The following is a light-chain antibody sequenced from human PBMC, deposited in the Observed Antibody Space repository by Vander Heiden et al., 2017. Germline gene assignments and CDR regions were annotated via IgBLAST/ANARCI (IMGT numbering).Light chain of an antibody. CDR2: DAS. CDR1: QSVTTS. Sequence: ELVLTQSPATLSLSPGERATLSCRASQSVTTSLAWYQQKPGQPPRLLIYDASNRAIGIPVRFSGRGSGTDFTLTISSLEPEDFAVYYCQQRNNWITFGQGTRLEIK. V-gene: IGKV3-11*01. CDR3: QQRNNWIT. J-gene: IGKJ5*01.